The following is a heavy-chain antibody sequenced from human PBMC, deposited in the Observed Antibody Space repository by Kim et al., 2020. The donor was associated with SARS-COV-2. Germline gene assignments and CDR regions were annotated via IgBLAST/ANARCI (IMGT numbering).Heavy chain of an antibody. J-gene: IGHJ5*02. CDR1: SGSISKTDY. D-gene: IGHD2-15*01. Sequence: SETLSLTCTVSSGSISKTDYWGWIRQPPGKGLERIGSISYSGTTYYNPSLKSRVTMSVATSKSQFTLKLSSVTAADTAVYYCARDGSISWFFHWGQGTLVTVSS. CDR2: ISYSGTT. V-gene: IGHV4-39*06. CDR3: ARDGSISWFFH.